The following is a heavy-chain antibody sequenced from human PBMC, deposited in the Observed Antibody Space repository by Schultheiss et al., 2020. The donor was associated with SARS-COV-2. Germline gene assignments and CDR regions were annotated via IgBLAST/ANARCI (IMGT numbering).Heavy chain of an antibody. CDR2: ISSNSVYI. CDR1: GFTFSSYA. Sequence: GGSLRLSCAASGFTFSSYAMSWVRQAPGKGLEWVSSISSNSVYIYYADSVRGRFTISRDNSKNTLYLQMNSLRAEDTAVYYCAKSVGIAAAGIFDYWGQGTLVTVSS. D-gene: IGHD6-13*01. J-gene: IGHJ4*02. CDR3: AKSVGIAAAGIFDY. V-gene: IGHV3-23*01.